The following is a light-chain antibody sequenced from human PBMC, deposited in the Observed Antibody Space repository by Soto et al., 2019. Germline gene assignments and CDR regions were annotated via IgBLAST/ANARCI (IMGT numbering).Light chain of an antibody. J-gene: IGKJ4*01. Sequence: DIVLTQSPATLSVFPGQTATLSCGASQSVSNNYLAWYQQKPGQAPRLLIYGASTRATGIPARFSGSGSGTEFTLTISSLQSEDFAVYYCQQYNKWPLTFGGGTKVDIK. V-gene: IGKV3-15*01. CDR3: QQYNKWPLT. CDR1: QSVSNN. CDR2: GAS.